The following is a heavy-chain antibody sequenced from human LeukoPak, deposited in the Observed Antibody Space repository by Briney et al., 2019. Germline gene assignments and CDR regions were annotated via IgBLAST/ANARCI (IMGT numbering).Heavy chain of an antibody. Sequence: SETLSLTCAVYGGSFSGYYWSWIRQPPGKGLEWIGEINHSGSTNHNPSLKSRVTISVDTSKNQFSLKLSSVTAADTAVYYCARRAGSGNDYWGQGTLVTVSS. CDR2: INHSGST. V-gene: IGHV4-34*01. CDR1: GGSFSGYY. J-gene: IGHJ4*02. D-gene: IGHD3-10*01. CDR3: ARRAGSGNDY.